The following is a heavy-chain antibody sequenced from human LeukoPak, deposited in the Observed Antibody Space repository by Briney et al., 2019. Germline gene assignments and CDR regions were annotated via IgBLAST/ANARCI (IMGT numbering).Heavy chain of an antibody. Sequence: GSLRLSCAASGSTFSSYAMSWVRQAPGKGLGWVSAISGSGGSTYYADSVKGRFTISRDNSKNTLYLQMNSLRAEDTAVYYCARDQRYCSSSSCPWEPFDYWGQGTLVTVSS. J-gene: IGHJ4*02. CDR2: ISGSGGST. CDR1: GSTFSSYA. D-gene: IGHD2-2*01. V-gene: IGHV3-23*01. CDR3: ARDQRYCSSSSCPWEPFDY.